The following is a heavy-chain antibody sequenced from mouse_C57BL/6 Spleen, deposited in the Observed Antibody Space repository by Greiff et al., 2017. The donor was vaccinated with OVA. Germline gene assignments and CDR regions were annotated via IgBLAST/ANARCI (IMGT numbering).Heavy chain of an antibody. V-gene: IGHV1-81*01. J-gene: IGHJ1*03. CDR1: GYTFTSYG. CDR2: IYPRSGNT. CDR3: ARRNLYYYGSSHWYFDV. Sequence: VQLQQSGAELARPGASVKLSCKASGYTFTSYGISWVKQRTGQGLEWIGEIYPRSGNTYYNEKFKGKATLTADKSSSTAYMELRSLTSEDSAVYFCARRNLYYYGSSHWYFDVWGTGTTVTVSS. D-gene: IGHD1-1*01.